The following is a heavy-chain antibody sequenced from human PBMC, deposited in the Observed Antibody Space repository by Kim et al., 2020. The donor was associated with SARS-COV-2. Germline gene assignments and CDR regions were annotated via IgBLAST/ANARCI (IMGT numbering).Heavy chain of an antibody. D-gene: IGHD3-10*01. CDR1: GFTFSDYY. V-gene: IGHV3-11*06. CDR2: ISSSSSYT. Sequence: GGSLRLSCAASGFTFSDYYMSWIRQAPGKGLEWVSYISSSSSYTNYADSVKGRFTISRDNAKNSLYLQMNSLRAEDTAVYYCARDPPQITMVRGADFGLDYYYGMDVWGQGTTVTVSS. J-gene: IGHJ6*02. CDR3: ARDPPQITMVRGADFGLDYYYGMDV.